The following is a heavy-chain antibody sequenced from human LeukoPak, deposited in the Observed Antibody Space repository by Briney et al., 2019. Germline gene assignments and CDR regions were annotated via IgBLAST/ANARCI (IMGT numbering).Heavy chain of an antibody. Sequence: PSETLSLTCTVSGGSISSGGDYWIWMRQLPGKGLEWIGYISYSGTTYYNPSLTSRITISLATSKKQFSLEVSSVTAADTAVYYCARAAWRGSNSRDAFDIWGLGTVVTVSS. CDR2: ISYSGTT. CDR1: GGSISSGGDY. J-gene: IGHJ3*02. D-gene: IGHD4/OR15-4a*01. CDR3: ARAAWRGSNSRDAFDI. V-gene: IGHV4-31*03.